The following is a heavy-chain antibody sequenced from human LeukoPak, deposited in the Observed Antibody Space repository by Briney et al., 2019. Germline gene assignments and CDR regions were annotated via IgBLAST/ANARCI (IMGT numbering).Heavy chain of an antibody. J-gene: IGHJ5*02. D-gene: IGHD3-9*01. CDR2: INHSGST. CDR1: GGSFSGYY. Sequence: SETLSLTCAVYGGSFSGYYWSWIRQPPGKGLEWIGEINHSGSTNYNPSLKSRVTISVDTSKNQFSLKLSSVTAADTAVYYCARRPRTTYDILTGYYWFDPWGQGTLVTVSS. V-gene: IGHV4-34*01. CDR3: ARRPRTTYDILTGYYWFDP.